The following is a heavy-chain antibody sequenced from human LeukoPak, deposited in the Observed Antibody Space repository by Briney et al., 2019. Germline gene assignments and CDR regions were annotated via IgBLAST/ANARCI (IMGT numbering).Heavy chain of an antibody. CDR3: ARDLTSSSTAYFHH. Sequence: GGSLRLPCAASGFTFSSYSMNWVRQAPGKGLEWVSSISSSSSYIYYADSVKGRFTISRDNSKNSLYLQMDSLRAEDTAVYYCARDLTSSSTAYFHHWGQGTLVTVSS. V-gene: IGHV3-21*01. CDR1: GFTFSSYS. D-gene: IGHD6-6*01. CDR2: ISSSSSYI. J-gene: IGHJ1*01.